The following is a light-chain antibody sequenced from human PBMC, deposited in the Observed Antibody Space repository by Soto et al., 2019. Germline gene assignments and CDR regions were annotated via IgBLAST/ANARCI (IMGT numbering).Light chain of an antibody. CDR3: QQRSNWPPIT. Sequence: EIVLTQSPATVSLSPGERATLSCMASQSVSSDLAWYQQKPGQAPRLLIYDASNRATGIPARFSGSGSGTDFTLTISSLEAEDFAVYYCQQRSNWPPITFGQGTRLEI. J-gene: IGKJ5*01. V-gene: IGKV3-11*01. CDR2: DAS. CDR1: QSVSSD.